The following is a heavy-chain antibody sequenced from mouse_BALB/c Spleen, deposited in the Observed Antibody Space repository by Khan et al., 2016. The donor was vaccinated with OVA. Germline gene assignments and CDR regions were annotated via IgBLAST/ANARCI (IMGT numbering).Heavy chain of an antibody. CDR1: GYTFTSYW. V-gene: IGHV1-7*01. CDR2: INPTSGYT. J-gene: IGHJ2*01. CDR3: ARDRIDY. Sequence: QVQLQQPGAELAKPGASVKMSCKASGYTFTSYWMHWIKQRPGQGLEWIGYINPTSGYTDYNQKFMDKATLTADKSSSTAYMQLSSLTSDDSAVYYCARDRIDYWGQGTALTVSS.